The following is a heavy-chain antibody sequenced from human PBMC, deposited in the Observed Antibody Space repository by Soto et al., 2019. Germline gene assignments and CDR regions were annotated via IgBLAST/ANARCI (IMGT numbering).Heavy chain of an antibody. CDR1: GGSISSGGYS. J-gene: IGHJ3*02. CDR2: HYHSGST. V-gene: IGHV4-30-2*01. Sequence: QLQLQESGSGLVKPSQTLSLTCAVSGGSISSGGYSWSWIRQPPGKGMEWIGYHYHSGSTYYNSSRKSRVTISVDRSKNQFSRKLSSVTAADTAVYYCVRVGLVRDDAFDIWGQGTMVTVSS. CDR3: VRVGLVRDDAFDI. D-gene: IGHD6-13*01.